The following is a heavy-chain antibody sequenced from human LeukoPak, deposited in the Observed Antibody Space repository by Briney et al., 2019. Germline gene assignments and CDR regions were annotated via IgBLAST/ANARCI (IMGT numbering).Heavy chain of an antibody. V-gene: IGHV6-1*01. Sequence: SQTLSLTCAISVDSVSSNSAAWNWIRQSPSRGLEWLGRTYYRSKWYNDYAVSVKSRITINPDTSKNQFSLKLSSVTAADTAVYYCARGGTDILTGYYMGPGRYYYDMDVWGQGTTVTVSS. CDR3: ARGGTDILTGYYMGPGRYYYDMDV. CDR2: TYYRSKWYN. CDR1: VDSVSSNSAA. D-gene: IGHD3-9*01. J-gene: IGHJ6*02.